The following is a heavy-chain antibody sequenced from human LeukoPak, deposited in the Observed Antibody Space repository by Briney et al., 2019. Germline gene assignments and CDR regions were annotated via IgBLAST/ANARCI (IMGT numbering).Heavy chain of an antibody. CDR2: IYYIGST. Sequence: PSETLSLTCTVSGGSISTYYWSWIRQPPGKGLEWIAYIYYIGSTNYNPSLKSRVTISVDTSKNQFSLKLNSVTAADTAVYYCASSSSWPGYFDYWGQGTLVTVSS. J-gene: IGHJ4*02. CDR1: GGSISTYY. CDR3: ASSSSWPGYFDY. V-gene: IGHV4-59*01. D-gene: IGHD6-13*01.